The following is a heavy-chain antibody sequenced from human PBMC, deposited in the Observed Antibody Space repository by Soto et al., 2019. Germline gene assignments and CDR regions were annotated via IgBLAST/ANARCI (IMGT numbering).Heavy chain of an antibody. D-gene: IGHD3-22*01. V-gene: IGHV3-30*18. J-gene: IGHJ3*02. Sequence: QVQLVESGGGVVQPGRSLRLSCAASGFTFSSYGMHWVRQAPGKGLEWVAVISYDGSNKYYADSVKGRFTISRDNSKNSLYLQMNSLRAEDTVVYCCAKDWSSSGYWDDAFDIWGQGTMVTVSS. CDR1: GFTFSSYG. CDR2: ISYDGSNK. CDR3: AKDWSSSGYWDDAFDI.